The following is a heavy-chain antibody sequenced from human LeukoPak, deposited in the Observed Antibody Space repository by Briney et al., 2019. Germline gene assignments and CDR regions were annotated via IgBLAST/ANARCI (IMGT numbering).Heavy chain of an antibody. CDR1: GFTFSSSA. D-gene: IGHD6-13*01. J-gene: IGHJ4*02. CDR2: ISGSGGST. Sequence: AGGSLRLSCAASGFTFSSSAMSWVRQAPGKGLEWVSAISGSGGSTYYADSVKGRFTISRDNSKNTLYLQMNSLRAEDTAVYYCARVWQQLYFDYWGQGTLVTVSS. V-gene: IGHV3-23*01. CDR3: ARVWQQLYFDY.